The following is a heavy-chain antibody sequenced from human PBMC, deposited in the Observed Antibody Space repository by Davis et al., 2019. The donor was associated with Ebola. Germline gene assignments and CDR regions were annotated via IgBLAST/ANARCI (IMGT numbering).Heavy chain of an antibody. CDR2: IYYTGSA. Sequence: PSETLSLTCTVSGVSISTHYWSWIRQPPGKRLEWFWSIYYTGSAYYNSSLASRATISVDTSQDQFSLKLASVTAADTAMYYCSERGSSVWGQGTQVTVSS. V-gene: IGHV4-59*03. CDR1: GVSISTHY. D-gene: IGHD3-10*01. CDR3: SERGSSV. J-gene: IGHJ4*02.